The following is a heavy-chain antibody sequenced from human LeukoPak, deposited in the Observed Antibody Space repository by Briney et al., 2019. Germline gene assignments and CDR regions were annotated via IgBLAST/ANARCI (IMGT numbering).Heavy chain of an antibody. V-gene: IGHV3-30-3*01. D-gene: IGHD3-22*01. CDR2: ISYDGSNK. CDR3: ARVLNYYDSSGYYFSY. J-gene: IGHJ4*02. CDR1: GFTFSYYT. Sequence: GGSLRLSCAASGFTFSYYTMHWVRQGPGKGLECVAVISYDGSNKYYADSVKGRFTISRDNSKKTLYLQKNSLRAEDTAVYYCARVLNYYDSSGYYFSYWGQGTLVTVSS.